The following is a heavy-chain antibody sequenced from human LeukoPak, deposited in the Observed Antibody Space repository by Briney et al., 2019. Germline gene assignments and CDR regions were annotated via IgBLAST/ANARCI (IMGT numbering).Heavy chain of an antibody. CDR1: GFTFSDYY. D-gene: IGHD6-13*01. CDR2: ISGSGGST. CDR3: AKVYSSSWYNYFDY. V-gene: IGHV3-23*01. J-gene: IGHJ4*02. Sequence: PGGSLRLSCAASGFTFSDYYMSWVRQAPGKGLEWVSAISGSGGSTYYADSVKGRFTISRDNSKNTLYLQMNGLRAEDTAVYYCAKVYSSSWYNYFDYWGQGTLVTVSS.